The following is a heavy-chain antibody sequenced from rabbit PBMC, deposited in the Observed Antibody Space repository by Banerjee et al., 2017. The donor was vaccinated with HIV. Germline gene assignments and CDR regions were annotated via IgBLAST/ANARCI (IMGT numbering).Heavy chain of an antibody. CDR1: GFSFSNGSE. CDR2: INTISGEP. Sequence: QSLAESGGDLVKPEGSLTLTCTASGFSFSNGSEMCWVRQAPGKGLEWIACINTISGEPVYATWAKGRFTISKASSTTGTLQMTSLTAADTATYFCARDAGYAGSNLWGPGTLVTVS. CDR3: ARDAGYAGSNL. D-gene: IGHD4-2*01. J-gene: IGHJ4*01. V-gene: IGHV1S40*01.